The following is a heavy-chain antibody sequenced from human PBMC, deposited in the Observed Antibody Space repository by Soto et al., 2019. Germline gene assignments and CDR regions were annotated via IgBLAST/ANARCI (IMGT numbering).Heavy chain of an antibody. V-gene: IGHV3-30*18. CDR2: VSSDGNTQ. Sequence: QVQLVESGGGVVQPGRSLRLSCAASGFTFNAYGMHWVRQAPGKGLDWVAVVSSDGNTQYYADSVKGRFTISRDNSKNTLYLQMNSLRADDTAVYYCAKEPTTAAVNFDYWGQGTLVTVSS. CDR1: GFTFNAYG. D-gene: IGHD6-13*01. CDR3: AKEPTTAAVNFDY. J-gene: IGHJ4*02.